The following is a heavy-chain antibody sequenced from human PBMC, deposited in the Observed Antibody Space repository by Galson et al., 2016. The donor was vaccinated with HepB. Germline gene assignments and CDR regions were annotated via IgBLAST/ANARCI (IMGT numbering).Heavy chain of an antibody. Sequence: SLRLSCAASGFIFSHYGMHWVRQAPGKGLEWVSSISGGSSYIYYADSVKGRFTISRDNAKNSLYLQMNSLRAEDTAVYYCATRSSGWYYFDYWDQGTLVTVSS. CDR1: GFIFSHYG. V-gene: IGHV3-21*01. D-gene: IGHD6-19*01. CDR3: ATRSSGWYYFDY. CDR2: ISGGSSYI. J-gene: IGHJ4*02.